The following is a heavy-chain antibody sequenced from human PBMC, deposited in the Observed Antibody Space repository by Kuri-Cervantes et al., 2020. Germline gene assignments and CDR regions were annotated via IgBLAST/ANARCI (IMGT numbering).Heavy chain of an antibody. CDR3: ARSPPPTSYDYIWGSYRPWFDY. CDR2: ISHSGNT. J-gene: IGHJ4*02. D-gene: IGHD3-16*02. V-gene: IGHV4-4*02. Sequence: SETLSLTCAVSGGSISNTQWWSWVRQPPGKGLEWIGEISHSGNTNHNPSLRSRITISIDKSKNQFSLKLTSVTAADTAVYYCARSPPPTSYDYIWGSYRPWFDYWGQGTLVTISS. CDR1: GGSISNTQW.